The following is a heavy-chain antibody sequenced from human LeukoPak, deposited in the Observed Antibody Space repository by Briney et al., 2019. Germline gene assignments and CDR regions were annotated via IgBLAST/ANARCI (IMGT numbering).Heavy chain of an antibody. V-gene: IGHV4-34*01. J-gene: IGHJ6*02. CDR2: INHSGST. CDR3: ARVTALYYDFWSGYPFGMDV. Sequence: SETLSLTCAVYGGSFSGYYWSWIRQPPGKGLEWIGEINHSGSTNYNPSLKSRVTISVDTSKNQFSLKLSSVTAADTAVYYCARVTALYYDFWSGYPFGMDVWGQGTTVTVSS. D-gene: IGHD3-3*01. CDR1: GGSFSGYY.